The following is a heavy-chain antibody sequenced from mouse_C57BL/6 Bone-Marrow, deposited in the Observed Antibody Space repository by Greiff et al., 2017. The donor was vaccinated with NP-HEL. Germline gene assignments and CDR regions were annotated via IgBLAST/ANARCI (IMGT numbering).Heavy chain of an antibody. V-gene: IGHV1-72*01. CDR2: IDPNSGGT. CDR1: GYTFTSYW. D-gene: IGHD2-4*01. CDR3: ARYGIYDYDHFDY. Sequence: QVQLQQPGAELVKPGASVKLSCKASGYTFTSYWMHWVKQRPGRGLEWIGRIDPNSGGTKYNEKFKSKATLTVDKPSSTAYMQLSSLTSEDSAVYYCARYGIYDYDHFDYWGQGTTLTVSS. J-gene: IGHJ2*01.